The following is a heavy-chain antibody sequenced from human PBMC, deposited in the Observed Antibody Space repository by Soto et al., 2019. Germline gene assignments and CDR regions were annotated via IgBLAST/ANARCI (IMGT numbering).Heavy chain of an antibody. J-gene: IGHJ4*02. V-gene: IGHV1-18*01. Sequence: ASVKVSCKASGYTFSSYGITWVRQARGQGLEWVGWISGDNGNTNYAQKLQDRVTMTIDKSTSTAYMEMRRLRSDDTAVYFCAREGIYGDSDYWGQGTLVTVSS. D-gene: IGHD4-17*01. CDR1: GYTFSSYG. CDR3: AREGIYGDSDY. CDR2: ISGDNGNT.